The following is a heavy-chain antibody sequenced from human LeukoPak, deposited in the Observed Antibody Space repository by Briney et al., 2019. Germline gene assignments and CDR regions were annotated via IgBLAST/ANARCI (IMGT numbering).Heavy chain of an antibody. Sequence: SETLSLTCTVSGGSFSIYYWSWIRQPAGKGLEWIGRIYTSGSTNYNPSLKSRVTMSVDTSKNQFSLNLSSVSAAATAVYYCARGPTTVTRAFDYWGQGTLVTVSS. CDR1: GGSFSIYY. CDR3: ARGPTTVTRAFDY. J-gene: IGHJ4*02. CDR2: IYTSGST. D-gene: IGHD4-17*01. V-gene: IGHV4-4*07.